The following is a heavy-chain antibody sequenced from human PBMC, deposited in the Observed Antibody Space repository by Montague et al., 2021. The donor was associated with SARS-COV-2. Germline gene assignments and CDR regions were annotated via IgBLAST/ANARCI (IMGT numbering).Heavy chain of an antibody. Sequence: TLSLTCAVYGGSLSGYYWSWIRQPPGEGLEWIAEISHSGSTSYNPSLKSRVTISVDTSKNQFSLKLGSATAADTAVYYCVRVPYRLLFVPRYYGMDVWGQGTTVTVSS. CDR3: VRVPYRLLFVPRYYGMDV. J-gene: IGHJ6*02. CDR1: GGSLSGYY. V-gene: IGHV4-34*01. CDR2: ISHSGST. D-gene: IGHD2-2*01.